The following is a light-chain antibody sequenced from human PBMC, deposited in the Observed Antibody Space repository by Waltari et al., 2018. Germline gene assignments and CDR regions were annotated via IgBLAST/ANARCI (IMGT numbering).Light chain of an antibody. V-gene: IGKV3-15*01. CDR2: GAS. CDR3: QQYHNWPRT. Sequence: EITMTQSPATLSVSPGERATLSCRASQSVGSNLAWYQQKPGQAPRPLMSGASTRATGFPARFSGSGSGTEFTLTIDSMQSEDFAVYFCQQYHNWPRTFGQGTKVEI. J-gene: IGKJ1*01. CDR1: QSVGSN.